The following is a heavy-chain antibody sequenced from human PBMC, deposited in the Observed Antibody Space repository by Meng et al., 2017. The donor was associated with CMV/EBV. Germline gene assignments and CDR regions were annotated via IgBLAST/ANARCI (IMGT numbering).Heavy chain of an antibody. D-gene: IGHD1-1*01. CDR1: GFTFDDYG. Sequence: GESLKISCAASGFTFDDYGMSWVRQAPGKGLEWVSGINWNGGSTGYADSVKGRFTISRDNAKNSLYLQMNSLRAEDTALYYCARAWGGGELEPQGEWGQGTLVTVSS. V-gene: IGHV3-20*04. CDR3: ARAWGGGELEPQGE. J-gene: IGHJ4*02. CDR2: INWNGGST.